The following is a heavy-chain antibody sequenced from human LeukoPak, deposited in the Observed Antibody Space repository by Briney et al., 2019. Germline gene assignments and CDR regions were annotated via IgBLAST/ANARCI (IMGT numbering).Heavy chain of an antibody. V-gene: IGHV4-30-2*01. CDR2: IYHSGST. J-gene: IGHJ4*02. CDR1: GGSISSGGYS. CDR3: ASSIRPRSFDY. Sequence: SETLSLTCAVSGGSISSGGYSWRWIRQPPGTGLEWIGYIYHSGSTYYNPSLKSRVTISVDRSKNQFSLKLSSVTAADTAVYYCASSIRPRSFDYWGQGTLVTVSS.